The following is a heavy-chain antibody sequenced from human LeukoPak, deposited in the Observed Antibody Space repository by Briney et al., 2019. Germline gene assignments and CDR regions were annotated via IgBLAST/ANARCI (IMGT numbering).Heavy chain of an antibody. J-gene: IGHJ5*02. CDR2: ISYDGSNK. D-gene: IGHD6-13*01. V-gene: IGHV3-30-3*01. Sequence: GGSLRLSCAASGFTFSSYAMHWVRQAPGKGLEWVAVISYDGSNKYYADSVKGRFTISRDNSKNTLYLQMNSLRAEDTAVYYCAKDRVVAAAQEWFDPWGQGTLVTVSS. CDR3: AKDRVVAAAQEWFDP. CDR1: GFTFSSYA.